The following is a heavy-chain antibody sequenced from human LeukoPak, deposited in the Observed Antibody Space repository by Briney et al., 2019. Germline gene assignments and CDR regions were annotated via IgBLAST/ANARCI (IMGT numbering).Heavy chain of an antibody. CDR1: GFTFNSYA. V-gene: IGHV3-23*01. D-gene: IGHD3-10*01. Sequence: GGSLRLSCAASGFTFNSYAMSWVHQAPGKGLEWVSAISGSGGSTYYADSVKGRFTISRDNSKNTLYLQMNSLRAEDTAVYYCAKDADYYGSGSYYFDYWGQGTLVTVSS. J-gene: IGHJ4*02. CDR3: AKDADYYGSGSYYFDY. CDR2: ISGSGGST.